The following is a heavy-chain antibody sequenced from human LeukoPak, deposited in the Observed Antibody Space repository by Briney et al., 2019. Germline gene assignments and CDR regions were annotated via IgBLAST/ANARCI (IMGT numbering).Heavy chain of an antibody. Sequence: PGGSLRLSCAASGCTFTNYAMTWVRQAPGKGLEWVSAIRDSGHNTYYAGSVKGRFTISRDNSRNTLHLEMNSLRVEDTAVYYCARGRYYLDSWGQGTLVTVSS. CDR2: IRDSGHNT. V-gene: IGHV3-23*01. CDR3: ARGRYYLDS. D-gene: IGHD4-17*01. J-gene: IGHJ4*02. CDR1: GCTFTNYA.